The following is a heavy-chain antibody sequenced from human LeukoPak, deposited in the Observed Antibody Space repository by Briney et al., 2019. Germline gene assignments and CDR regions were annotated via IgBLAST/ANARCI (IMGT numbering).Heavy chain of an antibody. CDR2: IYPGDSDT. CDR1: GYSFTSYW. CDR3: ARGGIAVANSNWFDP. Sequence: GESLKISCKGSGYSFTSYWIGWVRQMPGKGLEWMGIIYPGDSDTRYCPSFQGQVTISADKSISTAYLQWSSLKASDTAMYYCARGGIAVANSNWFDPWGQGTLVTVSS. D-gene: IGHD6-19*01. V-gene: IGHV5-51*01. J-gene: IGHJ5*02.